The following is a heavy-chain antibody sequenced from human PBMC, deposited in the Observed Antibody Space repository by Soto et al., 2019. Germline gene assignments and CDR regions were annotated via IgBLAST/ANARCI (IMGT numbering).Heavy chain of an antibody. Sequence: EVQLVESGGGLVQPGGSLRLSCAASGFTFSDHYMDWVRQAPGKGLEWVGRIRNRPNSYTTQYAASVKGRFAVLRDDSENLVYLQMNDLKTEDTAVYYCVRDSGRGFYFDHWGQGAQVTVSS. V-gene: IGHV3-72*01. CDR3: VRDSGRGFYFDH. CDR2: IRNRPNSYTT. J-gene: IGHJ4*02. D-gene: IGHD3-10*01. CDR1: GFTFSDHY.